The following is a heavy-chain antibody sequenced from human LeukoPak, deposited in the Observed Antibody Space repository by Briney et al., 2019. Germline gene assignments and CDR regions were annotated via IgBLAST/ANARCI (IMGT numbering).Heavy chain of an antibody. CDR1: GFIFSNYG. CDR2: TWYDESNK. V-gene: IGHV3-33*01. J-gene: IGHJ3*02. D-gene: IGHD2-21*02. CDR3: ARDLWCGADCYGTFDI. Sequence: PGGSLRLSCAASGFIFSNYGMHWVCQAPGKGLEWVALTWYDESNKYYADSVKGRFTISRDNSKNTLYLKMNSLRAEDTAVYYCARDLWCGADCYGTFDIWGQGTMVSVSS.